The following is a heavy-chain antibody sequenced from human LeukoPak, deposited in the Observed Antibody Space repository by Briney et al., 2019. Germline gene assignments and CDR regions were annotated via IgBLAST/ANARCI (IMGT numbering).Heavy chain of an antibody. Sequence: PGGSLRLSCAASGFTFSSYAMSWVRQAPGKGREWVSAISSSDGSTYYADSVKGRFTISRDNSKNTLYLQMNSLRPEDTAVYYCAKVVYYYDTSGYPPYYFDYWGQGTLVTVSS. CDR3: AKVVYYYDTSGYPPYYFDY. J-gene: IGHJ4*02. CDR2: ISSSDGST. D-gene: IGHD3-22*01. V-gene: IGHV3-23*01. CDR1: GFTFSSYA.